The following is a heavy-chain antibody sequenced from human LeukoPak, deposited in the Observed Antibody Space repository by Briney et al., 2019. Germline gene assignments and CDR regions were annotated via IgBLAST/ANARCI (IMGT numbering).Heavy chain of an antibody. D-gene: IGHD2-15*01. V-gene: IGHV3-23*01. CDR3: AKQLGYCSDGSCYFPY. Sequence: GGSLRLSCAASGFTFSSSAMSWVRQVPGKGLEWVSGISASGGSTYYADSVRGRFTISRDNSKNTLYVQMNSLRDEDTAVYYCAKQLGYCSDGSCYFPYWGQGTLVTVSS. CDR2: ISASGGST. J-gene: IGHJ4*02. CDR1: GFTFSSSA.